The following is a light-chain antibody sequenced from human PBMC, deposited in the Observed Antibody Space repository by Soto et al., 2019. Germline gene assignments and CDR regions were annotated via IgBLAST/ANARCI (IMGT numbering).Light chain of an antibody. CDR1: QSVSSSY. V-gene: IGKV3-20*01. CDR3: QQYGSSPPEIT. Sequence: EIVLTQSPGTLSLSPGERATLSCRASQSVSSSYLAWYQQKPGQAPRLLIYGASSRATGIPDRFSGSASGTDFALTISRLEPEDFAAYYCQQYGSSPPEITFGQGTRLEI. J-gene: IGKJ5*01. CDR2: GAS.